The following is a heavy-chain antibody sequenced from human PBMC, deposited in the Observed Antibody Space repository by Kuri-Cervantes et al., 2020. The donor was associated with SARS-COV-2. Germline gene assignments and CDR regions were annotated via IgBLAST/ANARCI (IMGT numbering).Heavy chain of an antibody. CDR2: IYYSGST. CDR1: GGSISSSSYY. V-gene: IGHV4-39*01. CDR3: ARVVGFFGGSYPFQH. D-gene: IGHD1-26*01. Sequence: SETLSLTCTVSGGSISSSSYYWGWIRQSPGKGLEWIGSIYYSGSTYYNPSLKSRVTISVGTSKNQFSLKLSSVTAADTAVYYCARVVGFFGGSYPFQHWGQGTLVTVSS. J-gene: IGHJ1*01.